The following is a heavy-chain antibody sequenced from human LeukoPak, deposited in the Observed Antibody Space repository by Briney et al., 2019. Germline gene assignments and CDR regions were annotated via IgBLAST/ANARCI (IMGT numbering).Heavy chain of an antibody. V-gene: IGHV1-18*01. CDR2: ISAHNGDT. D-gene: IGHD1-26*01. J-gene: IGHJ4*02. CDR3: ARDLKRTVGATTASDY. Sequence: ASVKVSCKASGYTFTSYGISWVRQAPGQGLEWMGWISAHNGDTNYAQKFQGRVSMTTDTSTSTGYVELRSLTSDDAAVYYCARDLKRTVGATTASDYWGQGTLVTVSS. CDR1: GYTFTSYG.